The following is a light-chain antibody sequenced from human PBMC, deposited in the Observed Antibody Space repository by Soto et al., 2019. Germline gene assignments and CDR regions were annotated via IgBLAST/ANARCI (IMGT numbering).Light chain of an antibody. V-gene: IGKV3-20*01. J-gene: IGKJ3*01. CDR2: GAS. CDR1: QSVSSSY. Sequence: EIVLTQSPGTLSLSPGERATLSCRASQSVSSSYLAWYQQKPGQAPRLLIYGASSRATGIPDRFSGSGSGTDLTVTISRLEPEDFVVYYCQQYGSSLFTFGPGTKVDIK. CDR3: QQYGSSLFT.